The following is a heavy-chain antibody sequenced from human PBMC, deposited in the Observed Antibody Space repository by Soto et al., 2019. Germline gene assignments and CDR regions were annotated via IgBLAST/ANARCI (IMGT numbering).Heavy chain of an antibody. Sequence: QVQLQESGPGLVKPSETLSLTCTVSGDSVSINYWWSWIRQPAGKGLEWIGRVQASGDTTYNPSLESRVTVSLDTSKNQLSLKVRSVTAADTAVYYCAKGAGPPWFDPWGQGTLVTVSS. CDR3: AKGAGPPWFDP. V-gene: IGHV4-4*07. CDR2: VQASGDT. CDR1: GDSVSINY. J-gene: IGHJ5*02.